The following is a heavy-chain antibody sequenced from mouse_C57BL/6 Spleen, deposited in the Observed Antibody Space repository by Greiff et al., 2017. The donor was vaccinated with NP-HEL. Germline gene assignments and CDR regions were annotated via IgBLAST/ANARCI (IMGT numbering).Heavy chain of an antibody. CDR2: INPNNGGT. CDR3: ARSAYYYGSSSWFAY. J-gene: IGHJ3*01. V-gene: IGHV1-26*01. Sequence: VQLQQSGPELVKPGASVKISCKASGYTFTDYYMNWVKQSHGKSLEWIGDINPNNGGTSYNQKFKGKATLTVDKSSSTAYMELRSLTSEDSAVYYCARSAYYYGSSSWFAYWGQGTLVTVSA. CDR1: GYTFTDYY. D-gene: IGHD1-1*01.